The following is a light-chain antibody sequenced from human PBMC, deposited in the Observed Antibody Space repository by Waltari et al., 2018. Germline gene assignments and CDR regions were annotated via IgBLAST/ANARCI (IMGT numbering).Light chain of an antibody. CDR2: DVS. J-gene: IGLJ1*01. Sequence: QSALTQPASVSGSPGQSITISCTGSNSDVGGYNFVSWYQQHPGKAPKLMIYDVSNRPSGVSNRFSGSKSVNTASLTISGLQPEDAADYYCNSYSTSSTFVFGTGTRVTVL. CDR1: NSDVGGYNF. CDR3: NSYSTSSTFV. V-gene: IGLV2-14*01.